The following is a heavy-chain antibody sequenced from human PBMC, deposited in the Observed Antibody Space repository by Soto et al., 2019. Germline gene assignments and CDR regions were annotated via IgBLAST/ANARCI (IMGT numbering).Heavy chain of an antibody. Sequence: QVQLQESGPGLVKPSQTLSLTCTVSGGSISSGDYYWGWIRQPPGKGLEWIGYIYYSGSTYYNPTLKSRVTVSVDTSKNQSSLKLSSVTAADTAVYYGATDSRDGRDGDNLGYWGQGTLVTVSS. CDR2: IYYSGST. J-gene: IGHJ4*02. CDR3: ATDSRDGRDGDNLGY. V-gene: IGHV4-30-4*01. D-gene: IGHD3-16*01. CDR1: GGSISSGDYY.